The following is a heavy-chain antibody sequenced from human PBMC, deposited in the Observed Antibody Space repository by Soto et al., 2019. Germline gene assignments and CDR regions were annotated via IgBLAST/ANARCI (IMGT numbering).Heavy chain of an antibody. CDR2: IKQDGSEK. CDR3: AIDNRRYFDFYDY. V-gene: IGHV3-7*05. CDR1: GFTFSSYW. J-gene: IGHJ4*02. D-gene: IGHD3-9*01. Sequence: GGSLRLSCAASGFTFSSYWMSWVRQAPGRGLEWVANIKQDGSEKYYVDSVKGRFTISRDNAKNSLYLQMNSLRAEDTAVYYCAIDNRRYFDFYDYWGQGTLVTVSS.